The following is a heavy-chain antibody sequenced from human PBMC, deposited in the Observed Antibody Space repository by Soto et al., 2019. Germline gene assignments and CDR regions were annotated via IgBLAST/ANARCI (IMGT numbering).Heavy chain of an antibody. CDR1: GFSFSEYT. Sequence: EVQLVESGGGLVKPGGSLRLSCVASGFSFSEYTLSWVRQAPGKGLDWVSTISTSSSNIFYAASVKGRFTVSRDNAKNTLYLQMDNLRADDTAVYLYARGLGGVPVAAALDYWGQGTLVTVSS. CDR2: ISTSSSNI. J-gene: IGHJ4*02. D-gene: IGHD3-10*01. CDR3: ARGLGGVPVAAALDY. V-gene: IGHV3-21*02.